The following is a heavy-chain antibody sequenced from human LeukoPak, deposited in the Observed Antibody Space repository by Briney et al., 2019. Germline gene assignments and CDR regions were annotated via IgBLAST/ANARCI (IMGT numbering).Heavy chain of an antibody. D-gene: IGHD5-18*01. Sequence: SETLSLTCTVSGGSISSYYWSWIRQPPGRGLEWMGYIYYSGSTNYNPSLKSRVTISVDTSKNQFSLKLSSVTAADTAVYYCARRIQLKYYYYMDVWGKGTTVTVSS. V-gene: IGHV4-59*01. CDR2: IYYSGST. CDR3: ARRIQLKYYYYMDV. J-gene: IGHJ6*03. CDR1: GGSISSYY.